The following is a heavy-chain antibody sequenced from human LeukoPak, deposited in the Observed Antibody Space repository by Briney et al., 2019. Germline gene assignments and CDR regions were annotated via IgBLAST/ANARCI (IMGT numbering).Heavy chain of an antibody. Sequence: PSETLSLTCAVYVGSFSGYYWAWIRQPPGKGLEWIGRIYYSGSTTTYYNPSLKSRVTISVDTSKNQLSRKLSSVAAADTAVYYCARRVRVATIDYWGQGTLVTVSS. CDR3: ARRVRVATIDY. D-gene: IGHD3-10*01. CDR2: IYYSGSTTT. V-gene: IGHV4-34*01. J-gene: IGHJ4*02. CDR1: VGSFSGYY.